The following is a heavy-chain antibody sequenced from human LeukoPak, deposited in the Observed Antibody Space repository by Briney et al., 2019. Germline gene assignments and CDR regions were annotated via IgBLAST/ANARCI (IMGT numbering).Heavy chain of an antibody. CDR2: ISGSGGST. Sequence: GGSLRLSCAASGFTFSSYAMSWVRQAPGKGLEWVSAISGSGGSTYYADSVKGRFTISRDNAKNTLYLQMNSLRAEDTAVYYCARDYFVATPYYYDSSGGFQHWGQGTLVTVSS. J-gene: IGHJ1*01. CDR1: GFTFSSYA. D-gene: IGHD3-22*01. CDR3: ARDYFVATPYYYDSSGGFQH. V-gene: IGHV3-23*01.